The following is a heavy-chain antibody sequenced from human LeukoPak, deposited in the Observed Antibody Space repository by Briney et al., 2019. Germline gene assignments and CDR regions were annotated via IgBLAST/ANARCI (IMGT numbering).Heavy chain of an antibody. CDR3: AKGPTVAGTLFDY. CDR2: ISWNSGSI. CDR1: GFTFDDYA. D-gene: IGHD6-19*01. J-gene: IGHJ4*02. V-gene: IGHV3-9*01. Sequence: PGRSLRLSCAASGFTFDDYAMHWVRQAPGKGLEWVSGISWNSGSIGYADSVKGRFTISRDNAKNSLHLQMNSLRAEDTALYYCAKGPTVAGTLFDYWGQGTLVTVSS.